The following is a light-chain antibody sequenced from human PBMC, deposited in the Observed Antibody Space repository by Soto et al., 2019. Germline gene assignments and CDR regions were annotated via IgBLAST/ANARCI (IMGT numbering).Light chain of an antibody. Sequence: DLQMTQSPSSLSASVGDRVTITCRASQGISNSLAWYQQKPGKVPKLLIYTASTLQSGVPSRFSGRGFGTDFTLTITSLQPEVVATYYCQKYNSAPLTFGGGTKVEIK. J-gene: IGKJ4*01. CDR2: TAS. CDR1: QGISNS. CDR3: QKYNSAPLT. V-gene: IGKV1-27*01.